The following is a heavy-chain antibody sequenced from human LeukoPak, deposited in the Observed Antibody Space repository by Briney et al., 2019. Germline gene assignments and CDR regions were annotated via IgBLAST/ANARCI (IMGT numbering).Heavy chain of an antibody. CDR2: INSDGSST. J-gene: IGHJ4*02. CDR1: GFTFSSYW. CDR3: AREAPYDSSGYYDY. D-gene: IGHD3-22*01. Sequence: GGSLRLSCAASGFTFSSYWMHWVRQAPGKGLVWVSRINSDGSSTSYADSVKGRFTISRDNSKNTLYLQMNSLRAEDTAVYYCAREAPYDSSGYYDYWGQGTLVTVSS. V-gene: IGHV3-74*01.